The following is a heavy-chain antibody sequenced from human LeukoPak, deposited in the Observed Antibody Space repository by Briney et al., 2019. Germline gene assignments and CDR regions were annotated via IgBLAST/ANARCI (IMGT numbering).Heavy chain of an antibody. D-gene: IGHD4-17*01. Sequence: GGSLKLSCAASGFTFSNSRMNWVREAPGKGLEWVSYISSTTTNIYYADSVKGRFTISRDSAKNSLYLQMNSLRAEDSAVYYCAGQKIATMTTRGDSYYGLDVWGQGTTVTVSS. V-gene: IGHV3-48*01. CDR3: AGQKIATMTTRGDSYYGLDV. CDR2: ISSTTTNI. CDR1: GFTFSNSR. J-gene: IGHJ6*02.